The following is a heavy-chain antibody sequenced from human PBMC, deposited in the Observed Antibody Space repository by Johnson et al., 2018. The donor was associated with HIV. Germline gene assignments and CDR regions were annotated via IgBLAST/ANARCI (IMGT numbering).Heavy chain of an antibody. Sequence: MLLVESGGGLIQPGGSLRLSCAASGFTVSSNYMSWVRQAPGKGLEWVSVIYSGGSTYYADSVKGRFTISRDNSKNTLYLQMNSLRAEDTALYYCAKVPWGYSGYDTAFDIWGQGTMVTVSS. CDR1: GFTVSSNY. CDR3: AKVPWGYSGYDTAFDI. D-gene: IGHD5-12*01. V-gene: IGHV3-53*01. J-gene: IGHJ3*02. CDR2: IYSGGST.